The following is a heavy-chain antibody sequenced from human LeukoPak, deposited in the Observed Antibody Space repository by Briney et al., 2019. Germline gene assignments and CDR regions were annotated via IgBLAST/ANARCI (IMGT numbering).Heavy chain of an antibody. V-gene: IGHV3-73*01. CDR1: GFTFSGSD. Sequence: GGSLRLSCAASGFTFSGSDMHWVRQASGKGPEWVGRIRNKANSYATAYAASVKGRFTISRDDSKNTAYLQMNSLKTEDTALYYCTTLDFDYWGQGTLVTVSS. J-gene: IGHJ4*02. CDR3: TTLDFDY. CDR2: IRNKANSYAT.